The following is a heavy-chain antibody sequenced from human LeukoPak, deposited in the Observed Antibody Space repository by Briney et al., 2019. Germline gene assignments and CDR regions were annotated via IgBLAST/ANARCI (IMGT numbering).Heavy chain of an antibody. J-gene: IGHJ3*02. CDR3: ARVMGGLVIAAFDI. Sequence: GASVTVSCKASGYTFTGYYMHWVRQAPGQGLEGMGWINPNSGGTNYAQKFQGRVTMTSDTSNSTAYMELSRLRSDDTAVYYCARVMGGLVIAAFDIWGQGTMVTVSS. CDR2: INPNSGGT. V-gene: IGHV1-2*02. D-gene: IGHD3-3*01. CDR1: GYTFTGYY.